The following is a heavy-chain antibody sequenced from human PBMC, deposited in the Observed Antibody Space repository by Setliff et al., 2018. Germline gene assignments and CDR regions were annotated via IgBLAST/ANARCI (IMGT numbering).Heavy chain of an antibody. D-gene: IGHD1-26*01. J-gene: IGHJ4*02. Sequence: ASVKVSCKASGYTFTGYYMHWVRQAPGQGLEWMGRINPNSGGTNYAQKFQGRVTMTRDTSISTAYMELSRLRSDDTAVYYCAKDGVGAKYYFDYWGQGTLVTVS. CDR2: INPNSGGT. CDR1: GYTFTGYY. V-gene: IGHV1-2*06. CDR3: AKDGVGAKYYFDY.